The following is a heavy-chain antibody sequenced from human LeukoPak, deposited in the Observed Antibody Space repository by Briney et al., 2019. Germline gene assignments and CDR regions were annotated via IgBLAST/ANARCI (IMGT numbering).Heavy chain of an antibody. Sequence: GASVKVSCKASGYTFTSYGISWVRQAPGQGLEWMGWISAYNGNTNYAQRLQGRVTMTTDTSTSTAYMELRSLRSDDTAVYYCARDRILAVAGPFDYWGQGTLVTVSS. CDR2: ISAYNGNT. CDR1: GYTFTSYG. CDR3: ARDRILAVAGPFDY. V-gene: IGHV1-18*01. D-gene: IGHD6-19*01. J-gene: IGHJ4*02.